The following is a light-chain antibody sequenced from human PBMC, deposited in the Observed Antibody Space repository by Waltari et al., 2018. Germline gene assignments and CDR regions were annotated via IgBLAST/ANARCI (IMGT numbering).Light chain of an antibody. CDR1: SSDVGGYNY. Sequence: QSALTQPASVSGSPGQSITISCTGTSSDVGGYNYVSWYQQHPGKAPKLRIYDVSKRPSGVSNRCSGAKSGNTACLTISGRQAEDEADYYCSSYTSSSTEVVGTGTKVTVL. J-gene: IGLJ1*01. V-gene: IGLV2-14*01. CDR3: SSYTSSSTEV. CDR2: DVS.